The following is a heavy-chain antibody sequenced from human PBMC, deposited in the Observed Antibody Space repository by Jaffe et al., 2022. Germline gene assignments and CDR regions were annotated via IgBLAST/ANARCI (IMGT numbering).Heavy chain of an antibody. D-gene: IGHD2-8*01. CDR1: GFTLSSYW. CDR2: INMYGSDL. V-gene: IGHV3-74*01. Sequence: EVQLVESGGGLVQPGGSLRLSCAASGFTLSSYWMHWVRQPPGKGLVWVSRINMYGSDLSYADSVKGRFTISRDNAKNMVYLQMNNVRDDDTAVYYCVRSAVWRFDYWGQGALVTVSS. J-gene: IGHJ4*02. CDR3: VRSAVWRFDY.